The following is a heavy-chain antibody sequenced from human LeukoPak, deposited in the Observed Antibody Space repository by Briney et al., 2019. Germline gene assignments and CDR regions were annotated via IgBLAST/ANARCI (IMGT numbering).Heavy chain of an antibody. CDR1: GFTFSSYG. V-gene: IGHV3-30*02. Sequence: PGGSLRLSCAASGFTFSSYGMHGVRQAPGKGLEWVAFIRYDGSNKYYADSVKGRFTISKDNSKNTLYLTMHSLRAEDPAVYYCAQGRWDTAMALYYFDYWGQGTLVTVSS. CDR3: AQGRWDTAMALYYFDY. D-gene: IGHD5-18*01. J-gene: IGHJ4*02. CDR2: IRYDGSNK.